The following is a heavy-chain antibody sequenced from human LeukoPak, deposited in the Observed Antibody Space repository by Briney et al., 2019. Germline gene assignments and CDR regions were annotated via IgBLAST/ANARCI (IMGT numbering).Heavy chain of an antibody. V-gene: IGHV3-53*01. Sequence: SGGSLRLSCAASGFTFSSYGMHWVRQAPGKGLEWVSLIYSGGGTEYADSVRGRFTISRDNSKNTLFLQMNSLRAEDTAVYYCARKTDTTVGGDYWGRGTLVTVSS. J-gene: IGHJ4*02. D-gene: IGHD1-26*01. CDR2: IYSGGGT. CDR1: GFTFSSYG. CDR3: ARKTDTTVGGDY.